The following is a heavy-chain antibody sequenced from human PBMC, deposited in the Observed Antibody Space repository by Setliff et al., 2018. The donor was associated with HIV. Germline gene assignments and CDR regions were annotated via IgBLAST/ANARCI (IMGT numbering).Heavy chain of an antibody. D-gene: IGHD2-21*02. CDR3: ARGSIRVTINFDF. CDR1: EISFTFRSFG. J-gene: IGHJ4*02. V-gene: IGHV3-33*01. Sequence: PGGSLRLSCAASEISFTFRSFGMHWVRQAPGKGPEWLAFIWYDGSKEYYADSVKGRFSISRDNSKNTLYLQMNSLRPEDTAVYYCARGSIRVTINFDFWGQGTLVTVSS. CDR2: IWYDGSKE.